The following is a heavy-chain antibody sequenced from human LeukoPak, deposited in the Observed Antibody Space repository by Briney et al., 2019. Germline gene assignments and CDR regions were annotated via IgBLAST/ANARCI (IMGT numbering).Heavy chain of an antibody. J-gene: IGHJ1*01. D-gene: IGHD6-6*01. V-gene: IGHV4-59*01. CDR1: GGSISTYY. CDR2: IYHIGST. Sequence: SETLSLTCTVSGGSISTYYWNWIRQPPGKGLEWIGYIYHIGSTNYNPSLQSRVTISVDTSKHQFSLNLNSVTAADTAVYYCARGGAARLHFQNWGQGTLVTVSS. CDR3: ARGGAARLHFQN.